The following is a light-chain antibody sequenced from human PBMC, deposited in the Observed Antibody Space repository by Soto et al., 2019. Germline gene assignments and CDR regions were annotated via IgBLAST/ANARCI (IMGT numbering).Light chain of an antibody. CDR1: SSNIGDYNY. CDR3: SSYTSSRSHWV. Sequence: QSALTQPASVSGSPGQSITISCTGTSSNIGDYNYVSWYQQHPGKAPKIMIYEVSNRPSGVSNRFSGSKSGTTASLTISGLQAEDEADYYCSSYTSSRSHWVFGGGTKLTVL. J-gene: IGLJ3*02. CDR2: EVS. V-gene: IGLV2-14*01.